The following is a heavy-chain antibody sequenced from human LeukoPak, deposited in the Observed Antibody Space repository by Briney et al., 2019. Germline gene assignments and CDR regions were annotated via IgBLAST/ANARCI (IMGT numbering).Heavy chain of an antibody. J-gene: IGHJ6*03. V-gene: IGHV1-69*01. CDR2: IIPIFGTG. CDR1: GGPFRNYG. Sequence: KVSCKASGGPFRNYGFPWVRQAPGQGPEWVGGIIPIFGTGKYAQKFQGRVTIIADEFTSTAYMELSSLRSEDTAVYYCASRYCSGGNCFSRDYYYYYMDVWGKGTTVTVSS. CDR3: ASRYCSGGNCFSRDYYYYYMDV. D-gene: IGHD2-15*01.